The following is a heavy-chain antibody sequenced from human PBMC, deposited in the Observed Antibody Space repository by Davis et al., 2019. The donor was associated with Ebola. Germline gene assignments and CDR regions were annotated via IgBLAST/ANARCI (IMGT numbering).Heavy chain of an antibody. Sequence: GESLKISCAASGFTFSSYAMHWVRQAPGEGLEWVTVILYDGSNEYYVDSVKGRFTISRDNSKNTLYLQMYSLRDEDTAVYYCARSYGENYFDYWGQGTLVTVSS. V-gene: IGHV3-30*14. CDR3: ARSYGENYFDY. CDR1: GFTFSSYA. CDR2: ILYDGSNE. J-gene: IGHJ4*02. D-gene: IGHD3-16*01.